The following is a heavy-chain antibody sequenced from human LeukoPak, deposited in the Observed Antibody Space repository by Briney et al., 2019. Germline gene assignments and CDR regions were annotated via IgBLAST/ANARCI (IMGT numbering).Heavy chain of an antibody. Sequence: KPSETLSLTCTVSGGSISGSNYYWGWIRQPPGKGLEWIGEINHSGSTNYNPSLKSRVTISVDTSKNQFSLKLSSVTAADTAVYYCARIQLWSTTWFDPWGQGTLVTVSS. D-gene: IGHD5-18*01. V-gene: IGHV4-39*07. CDR3: ARIQLWSTTWFDP. J-gene: IGHJ5*02. CDR2: INHSGST. CDR1: GGSISGSNYY.